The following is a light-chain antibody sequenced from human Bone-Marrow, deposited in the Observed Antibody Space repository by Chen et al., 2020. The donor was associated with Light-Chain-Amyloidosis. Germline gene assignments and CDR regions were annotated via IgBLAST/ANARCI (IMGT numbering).Light chain of an antibody. Sequence: SYVLTQPSSVSVAPGQTATIACGGNNIGSTSVHWYQQTPGQAPLLVVDDDSDRPSGLPERWSGSNSGNTATLIISSVEAGDEADYYCQVWDRSSDRPVFGGGTKLTVL. CDR1: NIGSTS. J-gene: IGLJ3*02. V-gene: IGLV3-21*02. CDR3: QVWDRSSDRPV. CDR2: DDS.